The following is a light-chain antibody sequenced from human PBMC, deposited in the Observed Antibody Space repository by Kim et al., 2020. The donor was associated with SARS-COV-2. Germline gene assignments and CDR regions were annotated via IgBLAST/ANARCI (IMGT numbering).Light chain of an antibody. CDR3: GTWESRLKVVV. V-gene: IGLV1-51*01. CDR2: DND. CDR1: SSNIGNNY. Sequence: GQRVTISCSGGSSNIGNNYVAWYQHLPGTAPKLLIYDNDKRPSGIPDRFSASKSGTSATLGITGLQTGDEADYYCGTWESRLKVVVFGGGTKVTVL. J-gene: IGLJ2*01.